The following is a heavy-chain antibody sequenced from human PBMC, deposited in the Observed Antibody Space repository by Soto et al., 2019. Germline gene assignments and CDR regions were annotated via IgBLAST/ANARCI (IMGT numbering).Heavy chain of an antibody. V-gene: IGHV1-8*01. CDR1: GYTFTSYD. D-gene: IGHD3-10*01. Sequence: QVQLLQSGAEVRPPGASVKVSCKASGYTFTSYDIHWVRQAPGQGFEWVGRVDLHNGRADSAEKLQGRVSLTRDTSISTAYLELSSLRSDDTAVYFCARKYYSGSGITDWGQGTLVIVSS. CDR2: VDLHNGRA. J-gene: IGHJ4*02. CDR3: ARKYYSGSGITD.